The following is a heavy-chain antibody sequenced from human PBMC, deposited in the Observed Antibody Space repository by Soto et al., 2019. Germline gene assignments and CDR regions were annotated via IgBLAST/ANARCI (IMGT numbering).Heavy chain of an antibody. J-gene: IGHJ5*02. D-gene: IGHD3-22*01. CDR1: GFTVSSNY. CDR3: ARNGDSSDYRGWFDP. CDR2: IYSGGTT. V-gene: IGHV3-66*01. Sequence: EVQLVESGGGLVQPGGSLRLSCAASGFTVSSNYMSWVRQAPGKGLEWVSVIYSGGTTYYADSVKGRFTISRDNSKXTLYLQMNSLRAEDTAVYYCARNGDSSDYRGWFDPWGQGTLVTVSS.